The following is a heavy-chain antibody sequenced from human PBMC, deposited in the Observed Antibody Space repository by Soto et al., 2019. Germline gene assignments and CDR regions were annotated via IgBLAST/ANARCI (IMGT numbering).Heavy chain of an antibody. J-gene: IGHJ4*02. CDR2: INPSGGST. V-gene: IGHV1-46*01. D-gene: IGHD3-22*01. Sequence: AAVKVSCKASGYTFTSYYMHWVRQAPGQGLEWMGIINPSGGSTSYAQKFQGRVTMTRDTSTSTVYMELSSLRSEDTAVYYCASSGYSYYFDYWGQGTLVTVSS. CDR3: ASSGYSYYFDY. CDR1: GYTFTSYY.